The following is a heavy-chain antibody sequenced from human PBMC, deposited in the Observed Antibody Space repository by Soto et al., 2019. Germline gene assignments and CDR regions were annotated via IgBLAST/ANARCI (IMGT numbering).Heavy chain of an antibody. CDR1: GVTFSSYA. CDR2: ISAYNGNT. V-gene: IGHV1-18*01. Sequence: ASVKVSCKASGVTFSSYAISWVGQAPGQGLEGMGWISAYNGNTNYAQKLQGRVTMTTATSTSTAYMELRSLRSDDTAVYYCARELERDYYYYYGMDVWGQGTTVTVSS. CDR3: ARELERDYYYYYGMDV. D-gene: IGHD1-1*01. J-gene: IGHJ6*02.